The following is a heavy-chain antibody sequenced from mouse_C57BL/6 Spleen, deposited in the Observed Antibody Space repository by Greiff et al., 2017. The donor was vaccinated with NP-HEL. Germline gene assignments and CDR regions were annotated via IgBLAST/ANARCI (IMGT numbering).Heavy chain of an antibody. V-gene: IGHV10-1*01. CDR2: IRSKSNNYAT. Sequence: EVQLVESGGGLVQPKGSLKLSCAASGFSFNTYAMNWVRQAPGKGVEWVARIRSKSNNYATYYADSVKDRFTISRDDSESMLYLQMNNLKTEDTAMYYCVRHRGSSYFDYWGQGTTLTVSS. CDR3: VRHRGSSYFDY. CDR1: GFSFNTYA. J-gene: IGHJ2*01. D-gene: IGHD1-1*01.